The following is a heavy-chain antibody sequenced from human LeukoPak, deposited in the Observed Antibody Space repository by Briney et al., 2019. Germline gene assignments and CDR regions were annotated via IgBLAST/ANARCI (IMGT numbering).Heavy chain of an antibody. Sequence: PSQTLSLTCTVSGGSISSGSYYWSWIRQPAGKGLEWIGRIYTSGSTNYNPSLKSRVTISVDTSKNQFSLKLSPVTAADTAVYYCARAVAAYYYYYYMDVWGKGTTVTVSS. D-gene: IGHD6-19*01. CDR3: ARAVAAYYYYYYMDV. CDR2: IYTSGST. V-gene: IGHV4-61*02. J-gene: IGHJ6*03. CDR1: GGSISSGSYY.